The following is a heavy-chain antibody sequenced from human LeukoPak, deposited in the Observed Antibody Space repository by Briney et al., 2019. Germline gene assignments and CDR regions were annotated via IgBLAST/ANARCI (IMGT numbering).Heavy chain of an antibody. V-gene: IGHV3-7*01. CDR3: ASGARGYDRFSGGVDY. CDR1: GFTFSSYW. D-gene: IGHD5-12*01. J-gene: IGHJ4*02. Sequence: GGSLRLSCAASGFTFSSYWMSWVRQAPGKGLEWVANIKQDGSEEYYVDSVKGRFTISRDNAKNSLYLQMNSLRDEDTAVYYCASGARGYDRFSGGVDYWGQGTLVTVSS. CDR2: IKQDGSEE.